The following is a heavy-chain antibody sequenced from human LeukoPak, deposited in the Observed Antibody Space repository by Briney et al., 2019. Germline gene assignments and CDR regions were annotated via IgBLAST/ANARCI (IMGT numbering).Heavy chain of an antibody. D-gene: IGHD3-22*01. Sequence: GGSLRLSCAASGFTFSNAWMSWVRQAPGKGLEWVGRIKSNTDGGTTDYAAPVKGRFTISRDDSENTLYLQVNSLKTEDTAVYYCTTDRYYYDSSGYYRRFDYWGQGTLATVSS. CDR3: TTDRYYYDSSGYYRRFDY. CDR1: GFTFSNAW. CDR2: IKSNTDGGTT. J-gene: IGHJ4*02. V-gene: IGHV3-15*01.